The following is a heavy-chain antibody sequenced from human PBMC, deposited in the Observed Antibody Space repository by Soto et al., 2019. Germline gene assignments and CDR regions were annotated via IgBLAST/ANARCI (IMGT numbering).Heavy chain of an antibody. J-gene: IGHJ6*03. V-gene: IGHV1-2*04. CDR1: GDSFNDYY. Sequence: QVQLVQSGAEVRKPGASVTVSCRSSGDSFNDYYIHWVRQAPGQGFEWMGWINPNGGVTKYAQKFQGWVSMTRDTSIRTVYMQLSRLRSDDKAVYSCAIESGGATATLDYYYFYMDVWGTGTTVTVSS. CDR3: AIESGGATATLDYYYFYMDV. CDR2: INPNGGVT. D-gene: IGHD5-12*01.